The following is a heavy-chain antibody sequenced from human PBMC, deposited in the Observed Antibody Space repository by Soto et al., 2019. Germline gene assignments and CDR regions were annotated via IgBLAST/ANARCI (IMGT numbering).Heavy chain of an antibody. J-gene: IGHJ3*02. D-gene: IGHD6-19*01. CDR3: ASQRGGWYYAFDI. V-gene: IGHV4-39*01. Sequence: PSETLSLTCTVSGGSITSSSYCWGWIRQPPGKGLEWIGSIYFSGSTYYNPSLKSRVTVSVDTSKNQFSLKLSSVTAADTAVYYCASQRGGWYYAFDIWGQGTMVTVSS. CDR1: GGSITSSSYC. CDR2: IYFSGST.